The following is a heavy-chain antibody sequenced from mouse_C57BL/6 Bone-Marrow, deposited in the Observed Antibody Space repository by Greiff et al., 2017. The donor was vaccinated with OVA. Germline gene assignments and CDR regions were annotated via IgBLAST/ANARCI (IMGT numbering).Heavy chain of an antibody. D-gene: IGHD2-4*01. CDR3: ARFYYDYDWFAY. J-gene: IGHJ3*01. CDR2: INPSSGYT. CDR1: GYTFTSYT. V-gene: IGHV1-4*01. Sequence: QVQLKQSGAELARPGASVKMSCKASGYTFTSYTMHWVKQRPGQGLEWIGYINPSSGYTKYNQKFKDKATLTADKSSSTAYMQLSSLTSEDSAVYYCARFYYDYDWFAYWGQGTLVTVSA.